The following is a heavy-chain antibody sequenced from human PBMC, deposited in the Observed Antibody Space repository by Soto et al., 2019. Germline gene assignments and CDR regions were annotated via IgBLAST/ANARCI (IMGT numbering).Heavy chain of an antibody. Sequence: GASVKVSCKVSGYTLTELSMHWVRQAPGKGLEWMGGFDPEDGETIYAQKFQGRVTMTEDTSTDTAYMELSSLRSEDTAVYYCATVVLLRFLEWLLLDYWGQGTLVTVSS. V-gene: IGHV1-24*01. J-gene: IGHJ4*02. CDR2: FDPEDGET. CDR3: ATVVLLRFLEWLLLDY. D-gene: IGHD3-3*01. CDR1: GYTLTELS.